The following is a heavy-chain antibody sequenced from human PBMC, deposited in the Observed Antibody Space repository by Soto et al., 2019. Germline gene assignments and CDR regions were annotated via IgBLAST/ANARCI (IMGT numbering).Heavy chain of an antibody. D-gene: IGHD1-26*01. CDR1: GFTCSSYS. CDR3: TRDRLCRSYPPLPDPYDI. CDR2: ISSSSSYI. Sequence: GWSLRLSCAASGFTCSSYSMIWVRHAPGKGLEWVSSISSSSSYIYYADSVKGGFTISRDNAKNSLYLQMNSLGAEDTAVYDCTRDRLCRSYPPLPDPYDISRQGTMVTVS. J-gene: IGHJ3*02. V-gene: IGHV3-21*01.